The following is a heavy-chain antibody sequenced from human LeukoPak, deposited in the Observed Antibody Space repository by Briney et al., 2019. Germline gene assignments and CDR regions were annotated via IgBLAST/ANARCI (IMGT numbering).Heavy chain of an antibody. V-gene: IGHV4-39*01. D-gene: IGHD3-3*01. CDR3: ARHAPDLAGEVYYFDY. J-gene: IGHJ4*02. CDR2: IYYSGST. Sequence: PSETLSLTCTVSGGSISSSSYYWGWIRQPPGKGLEWIGSIYYSGSTYYNPSLKSQVTISVDTSKNQFSLKLSSVTAADTAVYYCARHAPDLAGEVYYFDYWGQGTLVTVSS. CDR1: GGSISSSSYY.